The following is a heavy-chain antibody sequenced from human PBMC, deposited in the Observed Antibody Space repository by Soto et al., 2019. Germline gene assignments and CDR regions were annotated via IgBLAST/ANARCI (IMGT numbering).Heavy chain of an antibody. Sequence: SVKVSCKASGGSLSTNPISWVRQAPGQGLEWMGGTGSGTDPGNHAQKFQGRLTVTADKSTSTVYMELTNLSSEDTAVYYCARRDSGGFYRFFDSWGQGTLVTVSS. J-gene: IGHJ4*02. D-gene: IGHD2-15*01. V-gene: IGHV1-69*06. CDR3: ARRDSGGFYRFFDS. CDR1: GGSLSTNP. CDR2: TGSGTDPG.